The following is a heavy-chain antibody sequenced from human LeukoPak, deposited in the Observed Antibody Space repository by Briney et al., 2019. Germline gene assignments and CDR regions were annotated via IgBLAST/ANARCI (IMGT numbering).Heavy chain of an antibody. Sequence: GGSLRLSCAASGFTFSSYAMHWVRQAPGKGLEWVAVISYDGSNKYYADSVKGRFTISRENAKNSLYLQMNSLRAGDTAVYYCARGQGQLVPIDYWGQGTLVTVSS. D-gene: IGHD6-13*01. V-gene: IGHV3-30*14. CDR1: GFTFSSYA. CDR2: ISYDGSNK. J-gene: IGHJ4*02. CDR3: ARGQGQLVPIDY.